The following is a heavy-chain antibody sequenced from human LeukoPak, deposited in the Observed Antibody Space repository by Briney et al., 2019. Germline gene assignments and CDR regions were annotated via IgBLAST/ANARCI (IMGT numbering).Heavy chain of an antibody. V-gene: IGHV1-46*01. Sequence: ASVNVSCKASGYTFTSYYMHWVRQAPRQGLEWMGIINPSGGSTSYAEKFQGRVTMTRDTTTSTVYMELSSLRSEDTAVYYCARVGAATDYYFYYGMDVWGQGTTVTVFS. CDR2: INPSGGST. J-gene: IGHJ6*02. CDR3: ARVGAATDYYFYYGMDV. CDR1: GYTFTSYY. D-gene: IGHD2-15*01.